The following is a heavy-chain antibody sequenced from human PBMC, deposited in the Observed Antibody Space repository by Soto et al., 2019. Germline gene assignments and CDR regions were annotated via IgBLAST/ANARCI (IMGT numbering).Heavy chain of an antibody. Sequence: SETLSLTCTVSGGPVSSGSYYWSWIRQPPGKGLEWIGYIYYSGSTNYNPSLKSRVTISVDTSKNQFSLKLSSVTAADTAVYYCARGAMVRGVITVYFDYWGQGTLVTVSS. D-gene: IGHD3-10*01. V-gene: IGHV4-61*01. J-gene: IGHJ4*02. CDR3: ARGAMVRGVITVYFDY. CDR1: GGPVSSGSYY. CDR2: IYYSGST.